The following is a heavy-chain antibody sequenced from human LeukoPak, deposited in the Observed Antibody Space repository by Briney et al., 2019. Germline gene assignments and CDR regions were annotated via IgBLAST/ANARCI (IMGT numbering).Heavy chain of an antibody. CDR3: ARVRYSLGAFDI. D-gene: IGHD2-15*01. V-gene: IGHV3-30*04. Sequence: PGGSLRLSCAASGFTFSSYAMHWVRQAPGKGLEWVAVISYDGSNKYYADSVKGRFTISRDNAKNSLYLQMNSLRAEDTAVYYCARVRYSLGAFDIWGQGTMVTVSS. CDR2: ISYDGSNK. J-gene: IGHJ3*02. CDR1: GFTFSSYA.